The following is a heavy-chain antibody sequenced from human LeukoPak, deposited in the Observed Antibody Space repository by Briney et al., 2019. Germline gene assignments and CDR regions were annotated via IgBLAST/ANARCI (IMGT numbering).Heavy chain of an antibody. D-gene: IGHD2-8*02. V-gene: IGHV4-39*01. CDR1: GGSISSSSYY. J-gene: IGHJ5*02. CDR2: IYYSGST. Sequence: SETLSLTCTVSGGSISSSSYYWGWIRQPPGKGLEWIGSIYYSGSTYYNPSLKSRVTISVDTSKNQFSLKLSSVTAADTAVYYCARHWAGGVNWFDPWGPGTLVTVSS. CDR3: ARHWAGGVNWFDP.